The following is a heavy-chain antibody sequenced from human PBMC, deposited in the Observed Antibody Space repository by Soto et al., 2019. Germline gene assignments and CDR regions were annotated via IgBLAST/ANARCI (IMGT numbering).Heavy chain of an antibody. CDR2: IYWNDDK. Sequence: ESGPTLVNPTQTLTLTCTFSGFSPSTSGVGVGWIRQPPGKALEWLALIYWNDDKRYSPSLKSRLTITKDTSKNQVVLTVTNMDPVDTATYYCARPPRGIAAFYFDYWGQGTLVTVSS. CDR1: GFSPSTSGVG. J-gene: IGHJ4*02. V-gene: IGHV2-5*01. D-gene: IGHD6-13*01. CDR3: ARPPRGIAAFYFDY.